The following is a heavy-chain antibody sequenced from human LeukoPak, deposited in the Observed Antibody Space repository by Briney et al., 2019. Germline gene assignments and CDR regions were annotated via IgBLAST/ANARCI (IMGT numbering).Heavy chain of an antibody. CDR2: IYYSGST. D-gene: IGHD3-10*01. Sequence: SETLSLTCTVSGVSISSGDYYWRWIRQPPGKGLEWIGYIYYSGSTYYNPSLKSRVTISVDTSKNQFSLKLSSVTAADTAVYYCARDSKLLWFGELFNHYYYYGMDVWGKGTTVTVSS. CDR3: ARDSKLLWFGELFNHYYYYGMDV. CDR1: GVSISSGDYY. J-gene: IGHJ6*04. V-gene: IGHV4-30-4*01.